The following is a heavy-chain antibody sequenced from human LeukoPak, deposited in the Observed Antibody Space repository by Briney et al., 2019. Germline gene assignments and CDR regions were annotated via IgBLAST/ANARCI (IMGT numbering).Heavy chain of an antibody. D-gene: IGHD2-8*01. J-gene: IGHJ4*02. CDR2: TKRDGSAN. V-gene: IGHV3-7*01. CDR3: ARYARLHTTFYY. Sequence: GGSLRLSCAASGFSFRNYWVGWVRQAPGKGREGVANTKRDGSANYYADSVGGRFTASRDNANNLLYLQMNRLRAEDTAVYYCARYARLHTTFYYCGQGTLLTVSS. CDR1: GFSFRNYW.